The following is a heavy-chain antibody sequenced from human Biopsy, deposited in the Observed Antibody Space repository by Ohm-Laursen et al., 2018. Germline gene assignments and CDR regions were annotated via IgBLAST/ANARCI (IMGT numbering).Heavy chain of an antibody. CDR3: ARGEGSSWFDP. CDR2: IIPIPNVA. J-gene: IGHJ5*02. D-gene: IGHD1-26*01. CDR1: GGSFTSYA. V-gene: IGHV1-69*01. Sequence: SSVKVSCKASGGSFTSYAIGWVRQAPGQGLEWMGGIIPIPNVATYAQKFQGRITITADESTSTAYMELSSLTSDDTAVYFCARGEGSSWFDPWGHGTLVTVSS.